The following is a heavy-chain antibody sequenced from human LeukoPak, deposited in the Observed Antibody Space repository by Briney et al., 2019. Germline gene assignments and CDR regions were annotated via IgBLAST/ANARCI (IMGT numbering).Heavy chain of an antibody. CDR3: ARGGGGSMIVD. J-gene: IGHJ3*01. CDR2: INVGNGNT. D-gene: IGHD3-22*01. CDR1: GYTFTSYA. V-gene: IGHV1-3*01. Sequence: ASVKVSCKASGYTFTSYAVHWVRQAPGQRLEWVGWINVGNGNTKYSQKFQGRVTITRDTSASAAYMELSSLRVDDTAIYYCARGGGGSMIVDWGQGTMVTVSS.